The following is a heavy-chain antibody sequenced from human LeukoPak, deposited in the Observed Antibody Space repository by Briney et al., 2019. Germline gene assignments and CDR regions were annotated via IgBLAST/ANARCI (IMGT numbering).Heavy chain of an antibody. J-gene: IGHJ4*02. CDR3: ARGRQYSY. V-gene: IGHV4-34*01. D-gene: IGHD5-12*01. CDR1: GGSISSYY. Sequence: SETLSLTCTVSGGSISSYYWSWIRQPPGKGLEWIGEINHSGSTNYNPSLKSRVTISVDTSKNQFSLKLSSVTAADTAVYYCARGRQYSYWGQGTLVTVSS. CDR2: INHSGST.